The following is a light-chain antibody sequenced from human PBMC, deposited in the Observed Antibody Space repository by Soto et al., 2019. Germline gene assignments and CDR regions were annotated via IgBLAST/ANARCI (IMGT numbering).Light chain of an antibody. CDR3: QQYNKWLRWT. J-gene: IGKJ1*01. CDR2: GAS. Sequence: EIVMTQSPATLSVSPGERATLSCRASHSVSSNLAWYQQKPGQAPRLLIYGASTRATGIPARFSGSGSGTEFTLSISSLHSEECAVYYCQQYNKWLRWTFCQWTKVEIK. CDR1: HSVSSN. V-gene: IGKV3-15*01.